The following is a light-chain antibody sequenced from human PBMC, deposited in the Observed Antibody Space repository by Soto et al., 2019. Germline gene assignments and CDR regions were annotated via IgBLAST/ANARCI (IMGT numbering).Light chain of an antibody. CDR1: SSDVGGYNY. J-gene: IGLJ3*02. Sequence: QSALTQPRSVSGSLGQSVTISCTGTSSDVGGYNYVSWYQQHPGKAPKLMIYDVNKRPSGVPDRFSGSKSSNTASLTISGLQAADEADYYCCSYAGSWVFGGGTKVTVL. CDR3: CSYAGSWV. V-gene: IGLV2-11*01. CDR2: DVN.